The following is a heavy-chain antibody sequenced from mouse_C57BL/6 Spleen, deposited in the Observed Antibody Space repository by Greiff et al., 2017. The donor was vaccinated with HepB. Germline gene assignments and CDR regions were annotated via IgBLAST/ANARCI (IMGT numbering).Heavy chain of an antibody. J-gene: IGHJ4*01. Sequence: QVQLQQPGAELVRPGSSVKLSCKASGYTFTSYWMHWVKQRPIQGLEWIGNIDPSDSETHYNQKFKDKATLTVDKSSSTAYMQLSSLTSEDSAVYYCARGYYGPYAMDYWGQGTSVTVSS. D-gene: IGHD1-1*01. CDR2: IDPSDSET. CDR3: ARGYYGPYAMDY. CDR1: GYTFTSYW. V-gene: IGHV1-52*01.